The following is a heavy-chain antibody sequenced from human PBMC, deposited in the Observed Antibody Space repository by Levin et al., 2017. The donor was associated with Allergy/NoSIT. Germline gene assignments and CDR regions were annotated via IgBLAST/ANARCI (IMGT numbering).Heavy chain of an antibody. CDR3: SRGAVATAGIDS. J-gene: IGHJ4*02. D-gene: IGHD2-21*02. Sequence: GGSLRLSCAASGFTFTTSWMHWVRQAPGKGLVWVARITPDGSGANYAGSLQGRFAISRDNAMNTVYLQINSLTVDDTAVYFCSRGAVATAGIDSWGQGTLVTVSS. CDR2: ITPDGSGA. V-gene: IGHV3-74*01. CDR1: GFTFTTSW.